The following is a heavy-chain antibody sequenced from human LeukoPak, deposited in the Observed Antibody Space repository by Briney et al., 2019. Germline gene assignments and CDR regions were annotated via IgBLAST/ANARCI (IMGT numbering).Heavy chain of an antibody. CDR2: INHSGST. J-gene: IGHJ3*02. Sequence: KTSETLSLTCAVYGGSFSGYYWSWIRQPPGKGLEWIGEINHSGSTNYNPSLKSRVTISVDTSKNQFSLKLSSVTAADTAVYYCARGGPIVVVPAAVLADDAFDIWGQGTMVTVSS. D-gene: IGHD2-2*01. CDR3: ARGGPIVVVPAAVLADDAFDI. V-gene: IGHV4-34*01. CDR1: GGSFSGYY.